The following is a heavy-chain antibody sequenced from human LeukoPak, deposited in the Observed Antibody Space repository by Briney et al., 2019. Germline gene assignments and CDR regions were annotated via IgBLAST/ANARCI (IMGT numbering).Heavy chain of an antibody. CDR2: ISGSGGTP. D-gene: IGHD3-16*01. CDR1: GFTFSTYA. CDR3: AKGGDLITYFDY. V-gene: IGHV3-23*01. J-gene: IGHJ4*02. Sequence: GGSLRLSCAASGFTFSTYAMNWVRQAPGKGLEWVSTISGSGGTPHYADSVKGRFTISRDNSKNTLHLQMNSLRAEGTAVYYCAKGGDLITYFDYWGQGTLVTVSS.